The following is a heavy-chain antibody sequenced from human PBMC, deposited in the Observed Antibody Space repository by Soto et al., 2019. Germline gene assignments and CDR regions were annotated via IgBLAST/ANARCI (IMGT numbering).Heavy chain of an antibody. V-gene: IGHV1-58*02. CDR2: IVVGSGNT. Sequence: SGKVSCKASGFTFTSSAMQWVRQARGQRLEWIGWIVVGSGNTNYAQKFQERVTITRDMSTSTAYMELSSLRSEDTAVYYSAARFQSGQAVDYWGHGSLVTVSS. D-gene: IGHD2-21*01. CDR1: GFTFTSSA. CDR3: AARFQSGQAVDY. J-gene: IGHJ4*01.